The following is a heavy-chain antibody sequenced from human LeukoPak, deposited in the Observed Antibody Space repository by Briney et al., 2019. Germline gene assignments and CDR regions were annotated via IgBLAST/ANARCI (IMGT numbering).Heavy chain of an antibody. CDR1: VDSFSDHY. J-gene: IGHJ4*02. V-gene: IGHV4-34*01. CDR2: IHHSGST. D-gene: IGHD2-2*01. CDR3: ARSPATSWSNFDY. Sequence: SETLSLTCAVYVDSFSDHYWTWIRQPPGKGLEWIGEIHHSGSTNYRLSLKSRVSMSVDRSKNQFSLKLTSVTAADTAVYYCARSPATSWSNFDYWGQGTLVTVSS.